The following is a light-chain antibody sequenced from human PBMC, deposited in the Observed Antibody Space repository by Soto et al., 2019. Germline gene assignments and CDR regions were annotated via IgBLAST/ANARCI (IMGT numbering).Light chain of an antibody. J-gene: IGKJ2*03. V-gene: IGKV3-15*01. CDR3: QEYNNWPPVHS. Sequence: EIVMTQSPATLSVSPGERATLSCRASESVSSNLAWYQQTPGQAPRLLIYGASTKATGIPARFSGSGSRTEFTLTISSLQSEDYAVNCCQEYNNWPPVHSFGPGTKLEI. CDR1: ESVSSN. CDR2: GAS.